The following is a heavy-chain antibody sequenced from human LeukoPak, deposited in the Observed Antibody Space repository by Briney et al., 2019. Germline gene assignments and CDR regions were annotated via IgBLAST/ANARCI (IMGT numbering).Heavy chain of an antibody. CDR2: LHSGGDT. CDR3: ARGKVYYYYDY. CDR1: GFNVRSNY. J-gene: IGHJ4*02. Sequence: GGSLRPSCAVSGFNVRSNYMTWVRQAPGKGLEWVSVLHSGGDTYYADSVKGRFTISRDNSENTVYLQMNSLRAEDTAVYYCARGKVYYYYDYWGQGTLVAVSS. V-gene: IGHV3-53*01. D-gene: IGHD5/OR15-5a*01.